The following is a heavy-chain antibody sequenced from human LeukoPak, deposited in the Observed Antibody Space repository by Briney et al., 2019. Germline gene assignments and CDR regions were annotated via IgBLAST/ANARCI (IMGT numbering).Heavy chain of an antibody. V-gene: IGHV4-31*03. CDR2: IYYSGST. D-gene: IGHD4-17*01. CDR3: VGYGDYGFDY. CDR1: GGSISSGGYY. J-gene: IGHJ4*02. Sequence: PSETLSLTCTVSGGSISSGGYYWSWIRQHPGKGLEWIGYIYYSGSTYYNPSLRSRVTISVDTPKNQFSLKLSSVTAADTAVYYCVGYGDYGFDYWGQGTLVTVSS.